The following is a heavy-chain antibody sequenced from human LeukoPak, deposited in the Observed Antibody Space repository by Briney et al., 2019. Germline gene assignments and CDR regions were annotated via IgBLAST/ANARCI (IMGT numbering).Heavy chain of an antibody. Sequence: GGFLRLSCAASGFTFGSYAMSWVRQAPGKGLEWVSGISTSGGSSSCADSVKGWFTISRDNPRNTLYMEMNSLRAEDTALYYCAIMHPYYDGSGYWVQWGQGTLVTVSS. J-gene: IGHJ4*02. D-gene: IGHD3-22*01. CDR2: ISTSGGSS. CDR3: AIMHPYYDGSGYWVQ. CDR1: GFTFGSYA. V-gene: IGHV3-23*01.